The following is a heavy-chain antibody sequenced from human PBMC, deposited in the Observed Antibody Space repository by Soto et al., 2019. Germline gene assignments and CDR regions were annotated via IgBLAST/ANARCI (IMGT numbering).Heavy chain of an antibody. D-gene: IGHD6-13*01. J-gene: IGHJ6*02. V-gene: IGHV6-1*01. Sequence: SQTLSLTCAISGDSVSSNSAAWSWIRQSPSRGLEWLGRTYYRSKWYNDYAVSVKSRITINPDTSKNQFSLQLNSVTPEDTAVYYCARDLRIAAAGTRVGYYYGMDVWGQGTTVTVSS. CDR3: ARDLRIAAAGTRVGYYYGMDV. CDR1: GDSVSSNSAA. CDR2: TYYRSKWYN.